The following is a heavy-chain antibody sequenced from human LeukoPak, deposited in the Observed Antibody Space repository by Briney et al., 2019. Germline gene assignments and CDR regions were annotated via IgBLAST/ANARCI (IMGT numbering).Heavy chain of an antibody. Sequence: PGGSLRLSCAASGFTFSTYSMSWVRQAPGKGLEWVFAISGGSDNTYYADSVKGRLTISRDNSKNTLYLQMNSLRAEDTAVYYCATGALFEGYFDYWGQGTLATVSS. D-gene: IGHD3-10*01. CDR1: GFTFSTYS. J-gene: IGHJ4*02. CDR2: ISGGSDNT. V-gene: IGHV3-23*01. CDR3: ATGALFEGYFDY.